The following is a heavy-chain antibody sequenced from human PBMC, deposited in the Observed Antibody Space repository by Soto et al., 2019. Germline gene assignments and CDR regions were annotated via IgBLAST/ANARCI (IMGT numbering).Heavy chain of an antibody. Sequence: QVQLVQSGAEVKKPGASVKVSCKASGYTFTSYGTSWVRQAPGQGLEWMGWINAYNGNTNYAQKLQGRVTMTTDPSTSSSYMELRRLGSDDTAVYYCARVLPPLDPWGQGTLVTVSS. CDR1: GYTFTSYG. V-gene: IGHV1-18*01. J-gene: IGHJ5*02. CDR2: INAYNGNT. CDR3: ARVLPPLDP.